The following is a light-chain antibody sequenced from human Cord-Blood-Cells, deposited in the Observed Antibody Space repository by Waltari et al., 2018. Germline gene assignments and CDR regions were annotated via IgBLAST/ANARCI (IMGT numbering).Light chain of an antibody. CDR1: QSVSSSY. CDR3: QQYGSSPPT. CDR2: GAS. Sequence: EIVLTQSPGTLSLSPGERATLPCRASQSVSSSYLAWYQQTPGQAPRLLIYGASSRATGIPDRFNGSGSGTDFTLTISRLEPEDFAVYDCQQYGSSPPTFGQGTKVEIK. J-gene: IGKJ1*01. V-gene: IGKV3-20*01.